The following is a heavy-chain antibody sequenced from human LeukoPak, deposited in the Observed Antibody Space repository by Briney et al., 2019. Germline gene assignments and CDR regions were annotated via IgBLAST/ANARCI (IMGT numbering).Heavy chain of an antibody. D-gene: IGHD4-23*01. CDR2: IYYSGST. CDR1: GGSISSYY. V-gene: IGHV4-59*01. Sequence: SETLSLTCTVSGGSISSYYWSWIRQPPGKGLEWIGYIYYSGSTNYNPSLKSRVTISVDTSKNQFSLKLSSVTAADTAVYYCARGYTPYGGTDYWGQGTLATVSS. CDR3: ARGYTPYGGTDY. J-gene: IGHJ4*02.